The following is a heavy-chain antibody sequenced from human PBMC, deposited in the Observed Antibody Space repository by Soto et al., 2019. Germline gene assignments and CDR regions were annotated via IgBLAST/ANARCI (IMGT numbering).Heavy chain of an antibody. D-gene: IGHD3-3*01. CDR3: ARVSVGGYYYGMDV. Sequence: GASVKVSCKASGYTFTGYHMDWVRQAPGQGLEWMGWINPNSGGTNYAQKFQGRVTMTRDTSISTAYMELSRLRSDDTAVYYCARVSVGGYYYGMDVWGQGTTVTVYS. CDR2: INPNSGGT. CDR1: GYTFTGYH. J-gene: IGHJ6*02. V-gene: IGHV1-2*02.